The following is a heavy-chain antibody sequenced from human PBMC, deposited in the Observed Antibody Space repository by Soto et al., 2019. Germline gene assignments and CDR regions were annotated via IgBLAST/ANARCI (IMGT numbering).Heavy chain of an antibody. J-gene: IGHJ4*02. CDR3: ARRIAARPSGYFDS. Sequence: EVQLLESGGGLVQPGGSLRLSCAASGFTFSSYAMSWVRQAPGKGLEWVSAISGSGGSTYYADSVKGLFTISRDNSKNTLYLQMNSLRAEDTAVYYCARRIAARPSGYFDSWGQGTLVTVSS. CDR2: ISGSGGST. CDR1: GFTFSSYA. V-gene: IGHV3-23*01. D-gene: IGHD6-6*01.